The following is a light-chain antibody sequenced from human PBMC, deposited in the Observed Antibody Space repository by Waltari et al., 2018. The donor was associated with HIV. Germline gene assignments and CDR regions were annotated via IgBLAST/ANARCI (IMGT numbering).Light chain of an antibody. J-gene: IGLJ3*02. CDR3: AAWDDILRGWL. CDR1: NSNIGSHY. Sequence: QSVLTQPPSASGTPGQRVTISCSGGNSNIGSHYVYWYQQFPGTAPKLLIYTDNQRPSGVPDRFSGSKSGTSASLAISGLQSEDEADYYCAAWDDILRGWLFGGGTKLTVL. V-gene: IGLV1-47*01. CDR2: TDN.